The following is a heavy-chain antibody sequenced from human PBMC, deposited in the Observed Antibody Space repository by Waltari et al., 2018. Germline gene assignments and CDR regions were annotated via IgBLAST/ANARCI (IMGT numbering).Heavy chain of an antibody. CDR2: IYTSGST. J-gene: IGHJ4*02. Sequence: QVQLQESGPGLVKPSETLSLTCTAPGGPISSYYWSWIRQPAGKGLEWIGRIYTSGSTNYNPSLKSRVTMSVDTSKNQFSLKLSSVTAADTAVYYCARAGLKWLAPNDYWGQGTLVTVSS. V-gene: IGHV4-4*07. D-gene: IGHD6-19*01. CDR3: ARAGLKWLAPNDY. CDR1: GGPISSYY.